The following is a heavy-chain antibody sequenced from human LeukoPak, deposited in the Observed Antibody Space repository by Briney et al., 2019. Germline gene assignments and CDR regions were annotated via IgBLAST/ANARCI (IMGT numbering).Heavy chain of an antibody. CDR2: VKSDGSNP. D-gene: IGHD3-10*01. CDR3: ARDIVSGSGSLDY. V-gene: IGHV3-74*01. J-gene: IGHJ4*02. Sequence: GGSLRQSSAASRFSFSNYWMHWVRQAPGKGLVWVSRVKSDGSNPSYADSVKGRFTISRDNAENMLYLQMNTLGAEDTAVYYCARDIVSGSGSLDYWGQGTLVTVSS. CDR1: RFSFSNYW.